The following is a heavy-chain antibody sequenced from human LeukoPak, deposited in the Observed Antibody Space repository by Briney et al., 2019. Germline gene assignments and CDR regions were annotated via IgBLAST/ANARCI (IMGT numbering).Heavy chain of an antibody. Sequence: PSETLSLNCTVSGGSISSYYWSWIRQPPGKGLEWIGYIYYSGSTNYNPSLKSRVTISVDTSKNQFSLKLSSVTAADTAVYYCARVDTGSYYGMDVWGQGTTVTVSS. CDR1: GGSISSYY. J-gene: IGHJ6*02. CDR2: IYYSGST. V-gene: IGHV4-59*01. D-gene: IGHD5-18*01. CDR3: ARVDTGSYYGMDV.